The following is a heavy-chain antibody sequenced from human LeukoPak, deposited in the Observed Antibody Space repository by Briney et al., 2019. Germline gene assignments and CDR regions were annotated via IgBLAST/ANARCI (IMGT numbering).Heavy chain of an antibody. CDR1: GYTFTGYY. CDR3: ARRLGSSWVNWFNP. J-gene: IGHJ5*02. CDR2: INPNSGGT. Sequence: ASVKVSCKASGYTFTGYYMHWVRQAPGQGLEWLGWINPNSGGTNYAQKFQGRVTMTRDTSISTAYMELGRLRSDDTAVYYCARRLGSSWVNWFNPWGQGTLVTVSS. V-gene: IGHV1-2*02. D-gene: IGHD6-13*01.